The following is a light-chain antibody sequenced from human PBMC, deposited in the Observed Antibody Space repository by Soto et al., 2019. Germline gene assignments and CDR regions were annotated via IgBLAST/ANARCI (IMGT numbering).Light chain of an antibody. J-gene: IGLJ1*01. CDR1: SSDVGGYNY. V-gene: IGLV2-14*01. CDR2: EVS. Sequence: QSALTQPASVSGSPGQSITISCTGTSSDVGGYNYVSWYQQQAGKAPKLIIHEVSNRPSGVSNRFSGSKSGNTASLTISGLQAEDEADYSCDSYTSSRAYVFGIGTKVTVL. CDR3: DSYTSSRAYV.